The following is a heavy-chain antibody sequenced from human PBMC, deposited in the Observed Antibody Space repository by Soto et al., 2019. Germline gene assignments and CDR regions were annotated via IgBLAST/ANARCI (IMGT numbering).Heavy chain of an antibody. V-gene: IGHV4-4*02. CDR2: SHQSGNT. D-gene: IGHD1-20*01. CDR3: ATRDNMKFY. J-gene: IGHJ4*02. Sequence: QVQLQESGPGLVKPSGTLSLTCTVSGVSISSHDWWTWVRQPPGKGLEWIGESHQSGNTNYNSSLGSRVTISVNKSKQQFSLRLSSVTVADTAVYYCATRDNMKFYWGQGTLVTVSS. CDR1: GVSISSHDW.